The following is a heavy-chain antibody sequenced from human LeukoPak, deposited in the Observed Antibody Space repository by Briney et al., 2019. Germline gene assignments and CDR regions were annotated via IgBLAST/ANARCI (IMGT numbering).Heavy chain of an antibody. Sequence: GGSLRLSCAASGFTFSSYAMTWVRQAPGKGLEWVSAISDSGRSTYYADSVKGRFTISRDVSKSTLYLQTNSLRAEDTALYYCAKGQRWELPLDFWGQGTLVTVSS. D-gene: IGHD2-15*01. J-gene: IGHJ4*02. CDR3: AKGQRWELPLDF. CDR2: ISDSGRST. CDR1: GFTFSSYA. V-gene: IGHV3-23*01.